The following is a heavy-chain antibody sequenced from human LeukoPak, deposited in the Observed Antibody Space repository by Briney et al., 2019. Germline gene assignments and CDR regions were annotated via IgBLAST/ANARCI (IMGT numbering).Heavy chain of an antibody. CDR2: INPNSGGT. CDR1: GYTFTGYY. CDR3: ASGTSSYYDSSGYLIFQH. V-gene: IGHV1-2*02. Sequence: ASVKVSCKASGYTFTGYYMHWVRQAPGQGLEWMGWINPNSGGTNYAQKFQGRVTMTRDTSISTAYMELSRLRSDDTAVYYCASGTSSYYDSSGYLIFQHWGQGTLVTVSS. D-gene: IGHD3-22*01. J-gene: IGHJ1*01.